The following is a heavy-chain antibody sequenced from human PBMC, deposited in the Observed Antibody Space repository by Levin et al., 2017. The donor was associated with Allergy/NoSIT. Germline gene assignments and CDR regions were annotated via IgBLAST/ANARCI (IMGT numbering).Heavy chain of an antibody. Sequence: SLLLSFSSSVFTFRSYWMSWVRQAPGPFLSFFSPLPPSLLSPSYVDSVKGRFTISRDNAKNSLYLQMNSLRAEDTAVYYCARELGSYGSVLYYYYGMDVWGQGTTVTVSS. J-gene: IGHJ6*02. V-gene: IGHV3-7*01. CDR3: ARELGSYGSVLYYYYGMDV. CDR1: VFTFRSYW. CDR2: LPPSLLSP. D-gene: IGHD3-10*01.